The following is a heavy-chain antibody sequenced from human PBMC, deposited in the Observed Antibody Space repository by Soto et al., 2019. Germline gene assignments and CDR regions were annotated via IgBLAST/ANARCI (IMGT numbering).Heavy chain of an antibody. D-gene: IGHD2-8*01. Sequence: EVELVESGGGLVQPGGSLKLSCAASGFSLSGSFIHWVRQASGKGPEWVGRIASRAHNYATAYGASVQRSFTVSRDVSVITAYLHMNTVKTADRAVSFCVRLMETLFDRFDYM. CDR2: IASRAHNYAT. V-gene: IGHV3-73*02. J-gene: IGHJ6*03. CDR1: GFSLSGSF. CDR3: VRLMETLFDRFDYM.